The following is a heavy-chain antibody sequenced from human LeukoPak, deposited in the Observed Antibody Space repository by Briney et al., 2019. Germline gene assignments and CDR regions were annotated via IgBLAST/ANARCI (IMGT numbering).Heavy chain of an antibody. CDR2: ISSSSSTI. V-gene: IGHV3-48*01. CDR1: GFTFSSYS. Sequence: PGGSLRLSCAASGFTFSSYSMNWVRQAPGKGLEWVSYISSSSSTIYYADSVKGRFTISRDNSKNTLYLQMNSLRAEDTAKYYCAKVTMIVPGDVWGQGTMVTVSS. CDR3: AKVTMIVPGDV. D-gene: IGHD3-22*01. J-gene: IGHJ3*01.